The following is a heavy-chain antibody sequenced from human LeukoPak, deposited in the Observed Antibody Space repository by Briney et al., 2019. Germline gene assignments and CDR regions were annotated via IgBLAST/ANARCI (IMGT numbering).Heavy chain of an antibody. CDR3: ARASRGIAARGLDY. CDR2: IDHSGST. CDR1: GGSFSGYY. V-gene: IGHV4-34*01. D-gene: IGHD6-6*01. Sequence: SETLSLTCAVYGGSFSGYYWSWLRQPPGKGLEWIGEIDHSGSTNYNPSLKSRVTISVDTSKNQFSLKLSSVTAAGTAVYYCARASRGIAARGLDYWGQGTLVTVSS. J-gene: IGHJ4*02.